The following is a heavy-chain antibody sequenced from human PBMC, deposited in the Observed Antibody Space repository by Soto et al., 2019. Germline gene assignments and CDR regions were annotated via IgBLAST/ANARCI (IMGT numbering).Heavy chain of an antibody. V-gene: IGHV1-18*01. CDR3: ARDYCSGGSCSPAFDY. CDR2: ISAYNGNT. Sequence: ASVKVSCKASGYTFTSYGISWVRQAPGQGLEWMGWISAYNGNTIYAQKLQGRVTMTTDTSTSTAYMELRSLRSDDTAVYYCARDYCSGGSCSPAFDYWGQGTLVTVSS. J-gene: IGHJ4*02. CDR1: GYTFTSYG. D-gene: IGHD2-15*01.